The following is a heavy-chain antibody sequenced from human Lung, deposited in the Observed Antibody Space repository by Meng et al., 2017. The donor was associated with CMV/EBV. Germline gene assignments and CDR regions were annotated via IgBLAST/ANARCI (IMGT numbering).Heavy chain of an antibody. CDR2: IYAGGST. CDR1: GFTVINNY. J-gene: IGHJ3*02. Sequence: GGSXRLXCAASGFTVINNYMNWVRQAPGKGLEWVSIIYAGGSTDYADSVNGRFTISRDNSKNTLYLQMNSLRPEDTAVYYCAGEKEGRMSTISAFDIWGQGXMVTAS. D-gene: IGHD5-24*01. V-gene: IGHV3-66*02. CDR3: AGEKEGRMSTISAFDI.